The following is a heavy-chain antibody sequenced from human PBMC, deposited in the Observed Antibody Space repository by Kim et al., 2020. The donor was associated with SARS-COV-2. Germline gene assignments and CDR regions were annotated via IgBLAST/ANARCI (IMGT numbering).Heavy chain of an antibody. V-gene: IGHV3-30*01. CDR3: ARVQGIAAAGMLNDDY. J-gene: IGHJ4*02. D-gene: IGHD6-13*01. Sequence: SVEGRLTISRDNSKNTLYLQMNSLRAEDTAVYYCARVQGIAAAGMLNDDYWGQGTLVTVSS.